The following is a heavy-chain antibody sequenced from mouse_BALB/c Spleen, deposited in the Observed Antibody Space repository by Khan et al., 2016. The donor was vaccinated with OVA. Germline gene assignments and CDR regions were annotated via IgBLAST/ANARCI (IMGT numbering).Heavy chain of an antibody. CDR1: GYSFTSYW. V-gene: IGHV1-5*01. CDR2: IYPGNSDT. J-gene: IGHJ2*01. CDR3: TRSYDSDYFDY. D-gene: IGHD2-4*01. Sequence: VQLQQSGTVLARPGASVKMSCKASGYSFTSYWMHWVKQRPGQGLEWIGAIYPGNSDTRYNQKFKGKAKLTAVTSATTAYMELSSLTNEDSAVYYCTRSYDSDYFDYWGQGTTLTVSS.